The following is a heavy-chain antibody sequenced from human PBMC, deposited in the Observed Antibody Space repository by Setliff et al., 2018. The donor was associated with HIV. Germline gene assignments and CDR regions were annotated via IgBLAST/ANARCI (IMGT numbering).Heavy chain of an antibody. D-gene: IGHD4-17*01. CDR1: GGSISTYY. J-gene: IGHJ3*01. Sequence: KPLETLSLTCTVSGGSISTYYWSWIRQPPGKGLEWIGSIYFTGSSDNNPSLKSRVTLSVDTSKHQFSLKLSSVTAADTAVYYCARVQMAYAAFDVWGQGTMVTVSS. V-gene: IGHV4-59*01. CDR3: ARVQMAYAAFDV. CDR2: IYFTGSS.